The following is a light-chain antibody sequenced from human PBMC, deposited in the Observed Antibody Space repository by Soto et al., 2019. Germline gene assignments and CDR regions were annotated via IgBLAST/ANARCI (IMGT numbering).Light chain of an antibody. Sequence: EIVLTQSPGTLSVSPGERATLSCRASQSVTSNYLAWYQQKPGQAPRLLIYGVSSRATGVPDRFSGSGSGTDFTLTISRLEPEDFAVYYCQQYTDWPLTFGQGTKVDI. J-gene: IGKJ1*01. CDR1: QSVTSNY. CDR2: GVS. CDR3: QQYTDWPLT. V-gene: IGKV3-20*01.